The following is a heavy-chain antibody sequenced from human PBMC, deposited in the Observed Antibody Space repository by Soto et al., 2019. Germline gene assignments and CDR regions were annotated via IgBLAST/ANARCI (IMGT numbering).Heavy chain of an antibody. CDR2: ISSSSSYI. Sequence: GGSLRLSCAASGFTFSSYSMNWVRQAPGKGLEWVSSISSSSSYIYYADSVKGRFTISRDNAKNSLYLQMNSLRAEDTAVYYCARLREYSGYDSGAFDIWGQGTMVTVS. CDR1: GFTFSSYS. J-gene: IGHJ3*02. D-gene: IGHD5-12*01. CDR3: ARLREYSGYDSGAFDI. V-gene: IGHV3-21*01.